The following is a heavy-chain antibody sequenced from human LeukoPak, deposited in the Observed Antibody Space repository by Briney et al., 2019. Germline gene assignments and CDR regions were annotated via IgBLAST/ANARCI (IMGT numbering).Heavy chain of an antibody. CDR2: ISAYNGNT. Sequence: GASVKVSCKASGYTFTSYGISWVRQAPGQGLEWMGWISAYNGNTNYAQKLQGRVTMTTDTSTSTAYMELSRLRSDDTAVYYCARSNVLLWFGEQGMDVWGKGTTVTVSS. V-gene: IGHV1-18*01. CDR3: ARSNVLLWFGEQGMDV. J-gene: IGHJ6*04. D-gene: IGHD3-10*01. CDR1: GYTFTSYG.